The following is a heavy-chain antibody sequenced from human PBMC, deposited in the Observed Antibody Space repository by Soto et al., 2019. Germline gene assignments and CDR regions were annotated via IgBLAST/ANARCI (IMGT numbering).Heavy chain of an antibody. CDR3: ARGITGSEGAEYFQH. Sequence: QVQLQQWGAGLLKPSETLSLTCAVYGGSFSGYYWSWIRQPPGKGLEWSGEINHSGSTNYNPSLKSRVTISVDTSKNQFSVNVSSVTAADSAVYYCARGITGSEGAEYFQHWGQGTLVTVSS. CDR1: GGSFSGYY. J-gene: IGHJ1*01. CDR2: INHSGST. V-gene: IGHV4-34*01. D-gene: IGHD1-20*01.